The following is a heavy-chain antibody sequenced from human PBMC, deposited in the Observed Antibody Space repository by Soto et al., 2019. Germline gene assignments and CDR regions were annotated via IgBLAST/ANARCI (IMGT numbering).Heavy chain of an antibody. V-gene: IGHV4-39*02. J-gene: IGHJ4*02. CDR3: ARDYYDSSGYYATFDY. CDR2: IYYSGST. Sequence: RSLTCTVSGGSISSSSYYWGWIRQPPGKGLEWIGSIYYSGSTYYNPSLKSRVTISVDTSKNQFSLKLSSVTAADTAVYYCARDYYDSSGYYATFDYWGQGTLVTVSS. CDR1: GGSISSSSYY. D-gene: IGHD3-22*01.